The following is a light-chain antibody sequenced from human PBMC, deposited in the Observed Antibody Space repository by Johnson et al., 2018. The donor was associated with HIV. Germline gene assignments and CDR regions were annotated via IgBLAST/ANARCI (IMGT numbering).Light chain of an antibody. V-gene: IGLV1-51*01. CDR1: SSNIGNNY. CDR3: GTWDSSLSADV. Sequence: QAVLTQPPSVSAAPGQKVTISCSGSSSNIGNNYVSWYQQLPGTAPKLLIYDNNKRPSGIPDRFSGSKSGTSATLGITGLQTGDEADYYCGTWDSSLSADVFGTGTTVTVL. J-gene: IGLJ1*01. CDR2: DNN.